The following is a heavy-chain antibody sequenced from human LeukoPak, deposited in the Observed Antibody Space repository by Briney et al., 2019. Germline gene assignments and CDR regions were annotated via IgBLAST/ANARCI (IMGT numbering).Heavy chain of an antibody. CDR2: IFSSGAT. CDR3: ARRAKSAYYFDY. J-gene: IGHJ4*02. D-gene: IGHD2/OR15-2a*01. V-gene: IGHV4-59*08. CDR1: AGSISGYY. Sequence: SETLSLTCTVSAGSISGYYWSWIRQPPGKGLEWIGYIFSSGATNYNPSLKSRVTISVDTSKNQFSLKLSSVTAADTAVYYCARRAKSAYYFDYWGQGTVVTVSS.